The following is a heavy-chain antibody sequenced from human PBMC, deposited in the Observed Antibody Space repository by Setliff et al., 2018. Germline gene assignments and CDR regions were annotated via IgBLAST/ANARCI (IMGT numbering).Heavy chain of an antibody. CDR2: ISTYNVNT. CDR3: ARRNFYYDSSGFALYYYYMDV. Sequence: GASVKVSCKASGYTFTSSGISWVRQAPGQGLEWLGWISTYNVNTTYAQKLQDRVTMTTDTSTSTAYMELRSLRSDDTAVYYCARRNFYYDSSGFALYYYYMDVWGKGTTVTVSS. V-gene: IGHV1-18*01. CDR1: GYTFTSSG. J-gene: IGHJ6*03. D-gene: IGHD3-22*01.